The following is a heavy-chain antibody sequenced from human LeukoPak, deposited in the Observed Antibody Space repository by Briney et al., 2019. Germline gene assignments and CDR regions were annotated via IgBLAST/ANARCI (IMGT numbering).Heavy chain of an antibody. Sequence: GGSLRLSCAASGFTVSSNDMSWVRQAPGKGLECISVIYSGGSTDYADSVKGRLTISRDNSKNTLYLQMNSLRAEDTAVYYCASTQGNGSPSLFDYWGQGTLVTVSS. V-gene: IGHV3-53*01. D-gene: IGHD6-6*01. CDR3: ASTQGNGSPSLFDY. J-gene: IGHJ4*02. CDR2: IYSGGST. CDR1: GFTVSSND.